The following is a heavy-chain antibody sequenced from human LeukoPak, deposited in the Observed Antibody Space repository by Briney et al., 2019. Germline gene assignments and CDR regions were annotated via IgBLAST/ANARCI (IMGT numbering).Heavy chain of an antibody. J-gene: IGHJ5*02. Sequence: GGSLRLSCAASGFTFSDYYMSWIRQAPGKGLEWVSYISSSGSTIYYADSVKGRFTISRDNSKNTLYLQMNSLRTEDTAVYYCARGYWNDYNWFDPWGQGTLVTVSS. D-gene: IGHD1-1*01. V-gene: IGHV3-11*04. CDR3: ARGYWNDYNWFDP. CDR1: GFTFSDYY. CDR2: ISSSGSTI.